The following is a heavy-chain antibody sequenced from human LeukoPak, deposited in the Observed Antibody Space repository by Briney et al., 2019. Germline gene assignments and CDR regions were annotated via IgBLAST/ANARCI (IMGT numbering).Heavy chain of an antibody. Sequence: SETLSLTCTVSGYSISSGYYWGWIRQPPGKGLEWIGSIYHSGSTYYNPSLKSRVTISVDTSKNQFSLKLSSVTAADTAVYYCARDVGITMVRGVPDPWGQGTLVTASS. J-gene: IGHJ5*02. V-gene: IGHV4-38-2*02. D-gene: IGHD3-10*01. CDR3: ARDVGITMVRGVPDP. CDR2: IYHSGST. CDR1: GYSISSGYY.